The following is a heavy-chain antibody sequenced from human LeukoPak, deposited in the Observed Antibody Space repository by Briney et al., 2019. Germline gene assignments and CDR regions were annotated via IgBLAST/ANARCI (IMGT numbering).Heavy chain of an antibody. CDR1: GGSISSSSYY. CDR2: IYTSGST. D-gene: IGHD3-3*01. J-gene: IGHJ5*02. V-gene: IGHV4-61*02. CDR3: ARGDFWSGYGWFDP. Sequence: SETLSLTCTVSGGSISSSSYYWSWIRQPAGKGLEWIGRIYTSGSTNYNPSLKSRVTISVDTSKNQFSLKLSSVTAADTAVYYCARGDFWSGYGWFDPWGQGTLVTVSS.